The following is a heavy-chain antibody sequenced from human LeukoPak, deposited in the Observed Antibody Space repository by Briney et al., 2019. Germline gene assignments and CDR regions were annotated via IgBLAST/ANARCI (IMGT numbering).Heavy chain of an antibody. CDR3: ARGPRITMVRGVIIGYFDY. V-gene: IGHV4-31*03. CDR1: GGSISSGGYY. CDR2: IYYSGST. J-gene: IGHJ4*02. D-gene: IGHD3-10*01. Sequence: PSQTLSLTCTVSGGSISSGGYYWSWIRQHPGKGLEWIGYIYYSGSTYYNPSLKSRVTISVDTSKNQFSLKLSSVTAADTAVYYCARGPRITMVRGVIIGYFDYWGQGTLVTVSS.